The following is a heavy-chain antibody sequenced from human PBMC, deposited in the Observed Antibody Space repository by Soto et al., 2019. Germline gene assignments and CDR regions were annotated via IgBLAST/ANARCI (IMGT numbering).Heavy chain of an antibody. CDR1: GYTFSSYG. J-gene: IGHJ3*02. CDR2: ISGYKDNT. V-gene: IGHV1-18*01. CDR3: AVPSRIQLWLGAGWAFDI. Sequence: ASVKVSCKASGYTFSSYGISWVRQAPGQGPEWMGWISGYKDNTHYPQKFQGKVTMTRDTSTSTAYMELSSLRSEDTAVYYCAVPSRIQLWLGAGWAFDIWGQGTMVT. D-gene: IGHD5-18*01.